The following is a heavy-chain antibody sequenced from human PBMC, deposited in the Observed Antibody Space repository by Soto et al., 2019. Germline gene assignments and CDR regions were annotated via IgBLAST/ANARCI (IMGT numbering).Heavy chain of an antibody. J-gene: IGHJ4*02. CDR2: VHYTGTT. D-gene: IGHD6-19*01. CDR3: ATRHRSFYFDN. CDR1: GGSITSYNYY. V-gene: IGHV4-39*01. Sequence: QLHLQESGPGLVKPSETLSLTCTVSGGSITSYNYYWGWIRQPPGKGLEWVVNVHYTGTTYYNPSLNSRVTISIDTSKNEFSLKLSSVTAADTAVYFCATRHRSFYFDNWGQGTLVTVSS.